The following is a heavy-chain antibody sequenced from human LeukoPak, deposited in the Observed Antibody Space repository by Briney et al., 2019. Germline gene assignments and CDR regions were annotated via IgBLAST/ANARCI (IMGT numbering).Heavy chain of an antibody. V-gene: IGHV4-34*01. CDR3: ARDKIAVAGTAYYYYYMDV. CDR1: GGSFSGYY. CDR2: INHSGST. D-gene: IGHD6-19*01. J-gene: IGHJ6*03. Sequence: SETLSLTCAVYGGSFSGYYWSWIRQPPGKGLEWIGEINHSGSTNYNPSLKSRITISVDTSKTQFSLKLSSVTAADTAVYYCARDKIAVAGTAYYYYYMDVWGKGTTVTVSS.